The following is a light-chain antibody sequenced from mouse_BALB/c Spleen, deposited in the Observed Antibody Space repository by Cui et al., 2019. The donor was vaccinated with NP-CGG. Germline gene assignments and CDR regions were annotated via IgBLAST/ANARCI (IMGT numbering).Light chain of an antibody. J-gene: IGLJ1*01. CDR3: ALWYSNHWV. V-gene: IGLV1*01. Sequence: QVFVTQYSSLTTSPGETVTLTCRSSTGAVTTSNYANWVQEKPDHLFTGLIGGTNNRAPGVPARFSGSLIGDKAALTITGAQTEDEAIYFCALWYSNHWVFGGGTKLTVL. CDR2: GTN. CDR1: TGAVTTSNY.